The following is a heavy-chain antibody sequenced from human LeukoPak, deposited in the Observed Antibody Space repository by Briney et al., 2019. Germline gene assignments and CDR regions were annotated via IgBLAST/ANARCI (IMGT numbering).Heavy chain of an antibody. CDR2: IKYDGSEN. CDR1: GLRFSGQW. V-gene: IGHV3-7*01. Sequence: PGAPLRLSCTASGLRFSGQWMNWVRQSPGQGLEWVANIKYDGSENYYVDSVKGRFTISREDAKNSLSLQMNSLRAEDTAVYYCARVGSFYYDSSGYGFFDYWGQGTLVTVSS. CDR3: ARVGSFYYDSSGYGFFDY. J-gene: IGHJ4*02. D-gene: IGHD3-22*01.